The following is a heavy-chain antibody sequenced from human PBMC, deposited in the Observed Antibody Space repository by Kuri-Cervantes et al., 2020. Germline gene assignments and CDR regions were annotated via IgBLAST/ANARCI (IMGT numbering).Heavy chain of an antibody. V-gene: IGHV1-18*01. CDR1: GYIFTSYG. D-gene: IGHD1-26*01. CDR3: ARRIVGWVEDWFDP. CDR2: ISPYNGNT. J-gene: IGHJ5*02. Sequence: ASVKVSCKASGYIFTSYGITWVRQAPGQGLEWMGCISPYNGNTNYAQKLQGRVTMTTDTSTSTAYMELRSLRSDDTAVYYCARRIVGWVEDWFDPWGQGTLVTVSS.